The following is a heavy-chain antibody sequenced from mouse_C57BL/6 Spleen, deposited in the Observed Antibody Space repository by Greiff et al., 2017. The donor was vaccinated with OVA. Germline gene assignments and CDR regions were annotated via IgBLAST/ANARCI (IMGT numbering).Heavy chain of an antibody. CDR2: INPSSGYT. D-gene: IGHD1-1*01. CDR1: GYTFTSYW. CDR3: ARCPYDYGSSYERYFDY. V-gene: IGHV1-7*01. Sequence: QVQLQQSGAELVKPGASVKLSCKASGYTFTSYWMHWVKQRPGQGLEWIGYINPSSGYTKYNQKFKDKATLTADKSSSTAYMQLSSLTYEDSAVYYCARCPYDYGSSYERYFDYWGQGTTLTVSA. J-gene: IGHJ2*01.